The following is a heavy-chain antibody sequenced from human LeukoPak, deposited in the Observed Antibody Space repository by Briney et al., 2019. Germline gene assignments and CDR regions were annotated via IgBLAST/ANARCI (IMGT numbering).Heavy chain of an antibody. D-gene: IGHD5-12*01. V-gene: IGHV3-23*01. J-gene: IGHJ6*02. CDR1: GFTFSSYA. Sequence: GGSLRLSRAASGFTFSSYAMSWVRQAPGKGLEWVSSIGGGGGTYYADSLKGRFTISRDNAKNSLYLQMNSLRAEDTAVYYCARDNVDIVATIFYYYYYGMDVWGQGTTVTVSS. CDR2: IGGGGGT. CDR3: ARDNVDIVATIFYYYYYGMDV.